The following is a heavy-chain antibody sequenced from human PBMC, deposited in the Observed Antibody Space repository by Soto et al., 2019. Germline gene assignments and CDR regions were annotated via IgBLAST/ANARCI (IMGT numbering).Heavy chain of an antibody. Sequence: ASVKVSCKASGYTFTSYGISWVRQAPGQGLEWMGWISAYNGNTNYAQKLQGRVTMTTDTSTSTAYMELRSLRSDDTAVYYCARDLGGNARLYYYYYGMDVRGQGTTVTVSS. V-gene: IGHV1-18*01. CDR2: ISAYNGNT. D-gene: IGHD2-15*01. CDR3: ARDLGGNARLYYYYYGMDV. J-gene: IGHJ6*02. CDR1: GYTFTSYG.